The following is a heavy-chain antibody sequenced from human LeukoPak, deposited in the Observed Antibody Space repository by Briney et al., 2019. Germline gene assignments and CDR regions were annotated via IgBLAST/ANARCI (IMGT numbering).Heavy chain of an antibody. CDR1: GFTFSSYA. CDR3: AKGLTMIDY. D-gene: IGHD4/OR15-4a*01. V-gene: IGHV3-23*01. J-gene: IGHJ4*02. CDR2: IGGSGT. Sequence: GGSLRLSCAASGFTFSSYAMTWVRQAPGKGLEWVSTIGGSGTYYADSVKGRFTISRDNSKNMLFLQMNSLRAEDTAVYYCAKGLTMIDYWGQGTLVTVSS.